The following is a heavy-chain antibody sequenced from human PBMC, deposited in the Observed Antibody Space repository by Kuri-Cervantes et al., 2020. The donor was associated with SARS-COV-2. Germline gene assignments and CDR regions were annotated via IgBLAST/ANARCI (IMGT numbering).Heavy chain of an antibody. D-gene: IGHD3-10*01. CDR1: GFTFDDYA. CDR2: ISWNSGSI. V-gene: IGHV3-9*01. CDR3: AKGYYYGSGSYCYGMDV. J-gene: IGHJ6*02. Sequence: SLKISCAASGFTFDDYAMHWVRQAPGKGLEWVSGISWNSGSIGYADSVKGRFTISRDNAKNSLYLQMNSLRAEDTALYYCAKGYYYGSGSYCYGMDVWDQGTTVTVSS.